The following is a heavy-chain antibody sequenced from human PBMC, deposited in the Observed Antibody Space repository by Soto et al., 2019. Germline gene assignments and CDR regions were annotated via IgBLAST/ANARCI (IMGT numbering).Heavy chain of an antibody. J-gene: IGHJ3*02. CDR2: XKXXGXXX. CDR3: ARASVGLQDAFDI. Sequence: PGGSLRLSCAASGFTFSSYGMHWVRQVPGKGLEXVAXXKXXGXXXXXVXXVKGRFTISRDNAKNSLYLQMNSLRAEETAVYYCARASVGLQDAFDIWGQGTMVTVSS. CDR1: GFTFSSYG. V-gene: IGHV3-7*01. D-gene: IGHD2-15*01.